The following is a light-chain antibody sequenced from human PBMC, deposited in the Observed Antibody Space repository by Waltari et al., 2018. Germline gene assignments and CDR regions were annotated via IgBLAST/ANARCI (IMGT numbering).Light chain of an antibody. V-gene: IGKV1-8*01. CDR2: AAS. CDR3: QQYYSILDT. Sequence: AIRMTQSPSSFSASTGDRVTITCRASQVISSYLAWYQQKPVKAPKLLIYAASTLQSGVPSRFSGSGSGTDFTLTISCLQSEDFATYYCQQYYSILDTFGGGTKVEIK. CDR1: QVISSY. J-gene: IGKJ4*01.